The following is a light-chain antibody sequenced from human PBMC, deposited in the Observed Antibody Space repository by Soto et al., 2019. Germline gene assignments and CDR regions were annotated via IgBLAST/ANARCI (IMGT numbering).Light chain of an antibody. J-gene: IGLJ1*01. Sequence: QSVLTQPASVSGSPGQSITISCTGSSSDAGTFNLISWYQQHPGKAPKLIIYEGTKRPSGVSNRFSGSKSGNTASLIISGLPAEEEADYFCRSNAGNSIYVFGIGTKVTVL. V-gene: IGLV2-23*01. CDR2: EGT. CDR1: SSDAGTFNL. CDR3: RSNAGNSIYV.